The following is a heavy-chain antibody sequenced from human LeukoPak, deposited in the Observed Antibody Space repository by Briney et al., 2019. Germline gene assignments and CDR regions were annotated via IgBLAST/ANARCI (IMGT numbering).Heavy chain of an antibody. CDR3: AKVAGAVADEGDFDY. Sequence: GASLRLSCAASGFTFSSYAMSWVRQAPGKGLEWVSAISGSGGSTYYADSVKGRFTISRDNSKNTLYLHMNSLRAEDTAVYYCAKVAGAVADEGDFDYWGQGTLVTVSS. CDR1: GFTFSSYA. D-gene: IGHD6-19*01. V-gene: IGHV3-23*01. CDR2: ISGSGGST. J-gene: IGHJ4*02.